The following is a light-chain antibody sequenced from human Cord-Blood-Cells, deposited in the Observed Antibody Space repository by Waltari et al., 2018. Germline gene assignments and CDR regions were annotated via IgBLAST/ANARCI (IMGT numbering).Light chain of an antibody. CDR3: CSYAGSSTWV. Sequence: QSALTQPASVSGSPGQSITISCTGTSSDVGSSNLVSWYQQHPGKAPKLMIYEGSKRPSGVSNRFSGSKSGNTASLTISVLQAEDEADYYCCSYAGSSTWVFGGGTKLTVL. CDR1: SSDVGSSNL. CDR2: EGS. J-gene: IGLJ3*02. V-gene: IGLV2-23*01.